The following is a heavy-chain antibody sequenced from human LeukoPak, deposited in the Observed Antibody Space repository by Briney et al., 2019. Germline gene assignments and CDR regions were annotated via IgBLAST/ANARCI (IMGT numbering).Heavy chain of an antibody. CDR1: GYTFTGYY. V-gene: IGHV1-2*02. D-gene: IGHD5-12*01. CDR2: INPNSGDT. Sequence: ASVKVSCKASGYTFTGYYMHWVRQAPGQGLEWMGWINPNSGDTNYAQTFQDRVTMTRDTSISTAYMELSSLRSDDTAIYYCVRYRDIVATGDIWGQGTMVTVSS. CDR3: VRYRDIVATGDI. J-gene: IGHJ3*02.